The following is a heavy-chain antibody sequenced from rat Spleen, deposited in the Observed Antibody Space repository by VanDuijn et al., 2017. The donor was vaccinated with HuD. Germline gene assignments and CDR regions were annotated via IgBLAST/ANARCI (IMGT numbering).Heavy chain of an antibody. V-gene: IGHV5-22*01. Sequence: EVQLVESGGGLVQPGRSLKLSCAASGFTFSDYYMAWVRQAPKKGLEWVASISYEGSRTYYGDSVKGRFTISRDNAKNTLYLQMNSLRSEDTATYYCSRPDSSLYVMDAWGQGASVTVSS. CDR2: ISYEGSRT. D-gene: IGHD1-8*01. CDR1: GFTFSDYY. J-gene: IGHJ4*01. CDR3: SRPDSSLYVMDA.